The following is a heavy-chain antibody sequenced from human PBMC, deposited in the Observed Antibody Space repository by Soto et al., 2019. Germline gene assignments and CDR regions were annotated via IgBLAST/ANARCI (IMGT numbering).Heavy chain of an antibody. CDR1: GFTFSSYG. CDR2: ISYDGSNK. J-gene: IGHJ4*02. Sequence: QVPLVESGGGVVQPGRSLRLSCAASGFTFSSYGMHWVRQAPGKGLEWVAVISYDGSNKYYADSVKGRFTISRDNSKNTLYLQMNSLRAEDTAVYYCAKDRDVLRYFDWPDYWGQGTLVTVSS. V-gene: IGHV3-30*18. D-gene: IGHD3-9*01. CDR3: AKDRDVLRYFDWPDY.